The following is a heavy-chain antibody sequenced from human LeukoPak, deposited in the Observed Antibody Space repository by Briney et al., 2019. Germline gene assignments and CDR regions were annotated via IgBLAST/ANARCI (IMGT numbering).Heavy chain of an antibody. CDR1: GGSFSGYY. CDR2: INHSGST. J-gene: IGHJ4*02. D-gene: IGHD3-10*01. CDR3: ARGYAGYGWGNHTRRYFDY. Sequence: SETLSLTCAVYGGSFSGYYWSWIRQPPGKGLEWIGEINHSGSTNYNPSLKSRVTISVDTSKNQFSLKLSSVTAADTAVYYCARGYAGYGWGNHTRRYFDYWGQGTLVTVSS. V-gene: IGHV4-34*01.